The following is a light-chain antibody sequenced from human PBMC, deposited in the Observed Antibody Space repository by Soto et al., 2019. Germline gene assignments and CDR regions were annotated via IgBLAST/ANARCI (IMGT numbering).Light chain of an antibody. V-gene: IGKV3-11*01. CDR1: QSVGSF. CDR3: QQRDNGGVT. Sequence: EIVLAQSPATLSLSPGERATLSCRASQSVGSFLAWYQQKPGQAPRLLIYDASNRAAGIPVRFSGSGSGTDFTLTISRLEPEDVAVYYCQQRDNGGVTFGGGTKVEIK. J-gene: IGKJ4*01. CDR2: DAS.